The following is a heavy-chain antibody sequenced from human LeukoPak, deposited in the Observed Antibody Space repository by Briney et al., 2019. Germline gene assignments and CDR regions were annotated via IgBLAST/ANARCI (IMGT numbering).Heavy chain of an antibody. CDR1: GFTFSSEA. V-gene: IGHV3-23*01. CDR2: ISPAGGTT. CDR3: ARDLYSQY. Sequence: GGSLRLSCAVSGFTFSSEAMGWVRQLPGGGLEWVSTISPAGGTTYYAESMKGRFTISRDNSKNTLYLQMNSLRAEDTAVYYCARDLYSQYWGQGTLVTVSS. D-gene: IGHD2-21*01. J-gene: IGHJ4*02.